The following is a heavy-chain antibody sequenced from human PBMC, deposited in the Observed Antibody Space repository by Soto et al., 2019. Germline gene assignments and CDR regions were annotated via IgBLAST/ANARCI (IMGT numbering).Heavy chain of an antibody. D-gene: IGHD5-12*01. J-gene: IGHJ4*02. CDR2: ISGSGGST. Sequence: PGGSLRLSCAASGFTFDDYAMHWVRQAPGKGLEWVSAISGSGGSTYYADSVKGRFTISRDNSKNTLYLQMNSLRAEDTAVYYCAKDLKGDGYNYFAYWGQGTLVTVSS. CDR3: AKDLKGDGYNYFAY. V-gene: IGHV3-23*01. CDR1: GFTFDDYA.